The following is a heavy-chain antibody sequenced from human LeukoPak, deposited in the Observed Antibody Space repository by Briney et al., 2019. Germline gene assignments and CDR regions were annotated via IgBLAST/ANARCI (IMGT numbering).Heavy chain of an antibody. CDR1: GFTFSSYA. V-gene: IGHV3-23*01. J-gene: IGHJ4*02. D-gene: IGHD6-6*01. CDR3: AKDVEYSSSSGFDY. CDR2: ISGSGGST. Sequence: PGGSLRLSCAASGFTFSSYAMSWVRQAPGKGLEWFSAISGSGGSTYYADSVKGRFTISRDNSKNTLYLQMNSLRAEDAAVYYCAKDVEYSSSSGFDYWGQGTLVTVSS.